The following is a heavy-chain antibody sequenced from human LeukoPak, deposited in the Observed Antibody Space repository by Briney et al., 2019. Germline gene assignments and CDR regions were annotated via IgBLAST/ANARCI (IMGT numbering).Heavy chain of an antibody. CDR3: VRGGVTDPASDY. CDR2: INSDGSTT. Sequence: GGSLRLSCAASGFTFSRYWMHWVRQVPGKGLVWVSLINSDGSTTNYADSAKGRFTISRDNAKNTLYLQMNSLRAEDTAVYFCVRGGVTDPASDYWGQGTLVTVSS. CDR1: GFTFSRYW. J-gene: IGHJ4*02. D-gene: IGHD2-21*02. V-gene: IGHV3-74*01.